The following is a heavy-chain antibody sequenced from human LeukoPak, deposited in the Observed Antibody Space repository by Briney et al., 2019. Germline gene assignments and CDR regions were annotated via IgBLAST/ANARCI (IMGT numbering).Heavy chain of an antibody. CDR1: GFTLSRYG. CDR2: IWYDGSNK. V-gene: IGHV3-33*06. D-gene: IGHD1-1*01. J-gene: IGHJ3*02. Sequence: GGSLRLSCAASGFTLSRYGMHWVRQAPGKGLEWVAVIWYDGSNKYYADSVKGRFTISRDNSKNTLYLQMNSLRAEDTAVYYCAKDGTTVYAFDIWRQGTMVTVSS. CDR3: AKDGTTVYAFDI.